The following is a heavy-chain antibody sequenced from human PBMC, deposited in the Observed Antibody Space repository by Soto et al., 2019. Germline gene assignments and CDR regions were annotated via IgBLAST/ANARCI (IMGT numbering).Heavy chain of an antibody. V-gene: IGHV4-34*01. CDR3: AGSSSSSGFDY. Sequence: QVQLQQWGAGLLKPSETLSLTCAVYGGSFSGYYWSWIRQPPGKGLEWIGEINHSGSTNYNPSLKSRVTISVDTSKNQLSLKLSSVTAADTAVYYCAGSSSSSGFDYWGQGTLVTVSS. D-gene: IGHD6-6*01. J-gene: IGHJ4*02. CDR1: GGSFSGYY. CDR2: INHSGST.